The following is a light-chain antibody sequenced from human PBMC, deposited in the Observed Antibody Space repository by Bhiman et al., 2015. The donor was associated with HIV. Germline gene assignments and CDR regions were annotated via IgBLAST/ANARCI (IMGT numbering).Light chain of an antibody. CDR1: SSDVGGYNY. V-gene: IGLV2-14*03. CDR3: GTWDSSTLHAV. Sequence: QSALTQPASVSGSPGQSITISCTGTSSDVGGYNYVSWCQQHPGKAPKLMIYDVSNRPSGVSNRFSGSKSGNTASLTISGLQTEDEADYYCGTWDSSTLHAVFGGGTKLTVL. J-gene: IGLJ3*02. CDR2: DVS.